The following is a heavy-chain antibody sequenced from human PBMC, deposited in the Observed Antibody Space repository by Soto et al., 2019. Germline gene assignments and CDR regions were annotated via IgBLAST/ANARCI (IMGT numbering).Heavy chain of an antibody. Sequence: PGGSLRLSCAASGFTVSSNYMSWVRQAPGKGLEWVSVIYSGGSTYYADSVKGRFTISRHNSKNTLYLQMNSLRAEDTAVYYCAREYFDADYYYYGMDVWGQGTTVTVS. CDR1: GFTVSSNY. CDR3: AREYFDADYYYYGMDV. J-gene: IGHJ6*02. D-gene: IGHD3-9*01. CDR2: IYSGGST. V-gene: IGHV3-53*04.